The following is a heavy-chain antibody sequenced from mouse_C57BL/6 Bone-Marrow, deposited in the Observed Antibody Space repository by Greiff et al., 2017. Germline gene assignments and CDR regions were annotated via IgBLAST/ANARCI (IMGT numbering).Heavy chain of an antibody. J-gene: IGHJ1*03. Sequence: EVNVVESGGGLVKPGGSLKLSCAASGFTFSSYTMSWVRQPPVKRLQWVAAISGGGGNTYNPDRVKARLTISRDNDKNILYLQMSSLRSEDTALYYCSRQVTTVLATKYFDVWGTGTTVTVSS. D-gene: IGHD1-1*01. CDR2: ISGGGGNT. CDR1: GFTFSSYT. CDR3: SRQVTTVLATKYFDV. V-gene: IGHV5-9*01.